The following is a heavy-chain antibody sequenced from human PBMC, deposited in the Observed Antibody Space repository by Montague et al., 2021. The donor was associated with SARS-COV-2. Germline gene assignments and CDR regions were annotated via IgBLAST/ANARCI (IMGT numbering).Heavy chain of an antibody. D-gene: IGHD6-13*01. V-gene: IGHV4-4*07. CDR2: IYIRETA. Sequence: SETLSLTCTVPGGSISSYYWSWIRQPAGKGLEWIGRIYIRETATYNPSLTSRVIMSADTSKNQISLKLSSVTAADTAVYYCARGRRIAAGGTSYYGLDVWGQGTTVTASS. J-gene: IGHJ6*02. CDR3: ARGRRIAAGGTSYYGLDV. CDR1: GGSISSYY.